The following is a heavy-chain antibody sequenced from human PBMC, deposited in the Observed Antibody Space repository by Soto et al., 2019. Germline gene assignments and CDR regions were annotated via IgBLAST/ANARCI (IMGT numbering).Heavy chain of an antibody. CDR3: ARDITLNY. D-gene: IGHD3-16*01. CDR1: GGSVSSGSYY. CDR2: IYYSGST. J-gene: IGHJ4*02. Sequence: SETLSLTCTVSGGSVSSGSYYWSWIRQPPGKGLEWIGYIYYSGSTNYNPSLKSRVTISVDTSKNQFSLKLSSVTAADTAVYYCARDITLNYWGQGTLVTVSS. V-gene: IGHV4-61*01.